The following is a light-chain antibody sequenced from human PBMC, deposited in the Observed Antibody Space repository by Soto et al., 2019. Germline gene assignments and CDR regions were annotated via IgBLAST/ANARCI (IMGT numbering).Light chain of an antibody. CDR2: GIS. CDR3: QQYSKWPIT. V-gene: IGKV3D-15*01. Sequence: EIVMTQSPATLSVSPGERATLSCRASQSVNSNYLAWYQQKPGQAPRLLIYGISSRATGISDRFSGSGSGTEFTLTISSLQPEDFAIYYCQQYSKWPITFGQGTLLEIK. J-gene: IGKJ5*01. CDR1: QSVNSN.